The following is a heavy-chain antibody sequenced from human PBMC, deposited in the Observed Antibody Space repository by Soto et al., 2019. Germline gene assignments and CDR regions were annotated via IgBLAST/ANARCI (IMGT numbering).Heavy chain of an antibody. D-gene: IGHD2-15*01. Sequence: QVQLQQWGAGLLKPSETLSLTCAVSGGSFSGYYWNWIRQPPGKGLEWIGEISHSGSTNYNPSLKSRVTISVDTSKNQFSLKLSSVTAADTAVYYCARGGSRGGTCYGLCYWGQGTLVTVSS. J-gene: IGHJ4*02. CDR3: ARGGSRGGTCYGLCY. CDR2: ISHSGST. V-gene: IGHV4-34*01. CDR1: GGSFSGYY.